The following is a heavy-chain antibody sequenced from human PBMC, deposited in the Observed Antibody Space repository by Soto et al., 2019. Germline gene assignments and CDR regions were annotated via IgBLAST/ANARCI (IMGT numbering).Heavy chain of an antibody. CDR1: GDSIISYY. V-gene: IGHV4-59*08. Sequence: SETLSLTCTVSGDSIISYYWSWIRQPPGKGLEWIGYIYYSGSTKYNPSLKSRVTISVDTSKNHFSLNLSSVTAADTAVYSCASLVREVRGYYFDYWGQGTLVSVSS. D-gene: IGHD3-10*01. CDR2: IYYSGST. CDR3: ASLVREVRGYYFDY. J-gene: IGHJ4*02.